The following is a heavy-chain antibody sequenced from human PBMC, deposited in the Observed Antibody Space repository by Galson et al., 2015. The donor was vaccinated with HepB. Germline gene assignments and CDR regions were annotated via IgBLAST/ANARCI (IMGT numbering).Heavy chain of an antibody. V-gene: IGHV1-24*01. CDR2: FDPEDGET. D-gene: IGHD4-17*01. Sequence: SVKVSCKVSGYTLTELSMHWVRQAPGKGLEWMGGFDPEDGETIYAQKFQGRVTMTEDTSTDTAYMELSSLRSEDTAVYYYATVTPTTVTGDYWGQGTLVTVSS. CDR1: GYTLTELS. CDR3: ATVTPTTVTGDY. J-gene: IGHJ4*02.